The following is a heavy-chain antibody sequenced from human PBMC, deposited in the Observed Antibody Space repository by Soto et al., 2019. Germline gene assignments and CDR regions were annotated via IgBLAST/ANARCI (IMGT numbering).Heavy chain of an antibody. J-gene: IGHJ6*02. V-gene: IGHV1-69*12. CDR1: GGTFSSYA. CDR3: ASLIAAAGPPHSPRYYYGMDV. Sequence: QVQLVQSGAEVKKPGSSVKVSCKASGGTFSSYAISWARQARGQGREWMGGISPIFGTADCAQKLQGRVTITADESTSTAYMELRSLRSEDTAVYYCASLIAAAGPPHSPRYYYGMDVWGQGTTVTVSS. CDR2: ISPIFGTA. D-gene: IGHD6-13*01.